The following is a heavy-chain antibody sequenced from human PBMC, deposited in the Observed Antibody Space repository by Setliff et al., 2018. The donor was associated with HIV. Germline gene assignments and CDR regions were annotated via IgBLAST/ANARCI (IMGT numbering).Heavy chain of an antibody. V-gene: IGHV3-23*01. Sequence: GGSLRLSCAASEFSLNTYVMSWVRQAPGKGLEWVSSISDRAGTHYADSVKGRFTISRDNSKNTLHLQMNSLRAEDTAVYYCAKMSYYYDNRGWGGAFDIWGQGTMVTVSS. CDR3: AKMSYYYDNRGWGGAFDI. CDR2: ISDRAGT. J-gene: IGHJ3*02. CDR1: EFSLNTYV. D-gene: IGHD3-22*01.